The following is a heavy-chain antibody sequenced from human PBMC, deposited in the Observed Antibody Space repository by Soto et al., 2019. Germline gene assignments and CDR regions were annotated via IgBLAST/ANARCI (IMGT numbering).Heavy chain of an antibody. CDR2: MNPNSGNT. J-gene: IGHJ6*03. CDR1: GYTFTSYD. V-gene: IGHV1-8*01. D-gene: IGHD2-2*01. Sequence: ASVKVSCKASGYTFTSYDINWVRQATGQGLEWMGWMNPNSGNTGYAQKFQGRVTMTRNTSISTAYMELSSLRSEDTAVYYCARRYCSSTSCYSDYYYYYMDVWGKGTTVTVSS. CDR3: ARRYCSSTSCYSDYYYYYMDV.